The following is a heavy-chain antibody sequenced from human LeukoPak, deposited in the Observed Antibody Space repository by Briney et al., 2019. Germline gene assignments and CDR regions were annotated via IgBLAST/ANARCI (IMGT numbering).Heavy chain of an antibody. Sequence: SQTLSLTCTVSGGSISSGGYYWSWIRQPPGKGLEWIGYIYHSGSTYYNPSLKSRVTISVDRSKNQFSLKLNSVTAADTAVYYCAAESERWLLRSWGQGTLVTVSS. V-gene: IGHV4-30-2*02. CDR3: AAESERWLLRS. CDR2: IYHSGST. CDR1: GGSISSGGYY. J-gene: IGHJ4*02. D-gene: IGHD6-19*01.